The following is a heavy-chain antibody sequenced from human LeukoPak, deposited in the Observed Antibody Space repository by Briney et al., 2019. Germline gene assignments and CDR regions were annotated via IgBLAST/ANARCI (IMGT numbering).Heavy chain of an antibody. V-gene: IGHV3-7*03. D-gene: IGHD6-6*01. Sequence: GGSLRLSCAVSGFTFSGFWMSWSRQAPGKGLEWVASINSDGSEGYYADVVKGRFTISRDSAKNPLYLQINSLRAEDTAVYYCARSSYSSSSSVWGQGTMVTVSS. J-gene: IGHJ3*01. CDR2: INSDGSEG. CDR1: GFTFSGFW. CDR3: ARSSYSSSSSV.